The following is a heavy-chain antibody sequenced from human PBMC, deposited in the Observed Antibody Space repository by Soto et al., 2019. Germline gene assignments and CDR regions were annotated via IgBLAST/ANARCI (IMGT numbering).Heavy chain of an antibody. V-gene: IGHV1-2*02. CDR2: INPKSGGT. Sequence: GASVKVSCKASGYTFTGYYMHWVRQAPGQGLEWMGWINPKSGGTNYAQKFQGMVTMTRDTSISTAYMELSRLRSDDTAVYYCARGGIAAPLDVWGQGTTVTVSS. CDR3: ARGGIAAPLDV. J-gene: IGHJ6*02. D-gene: IGHD6-13*01. CDR1: GYTFTGYY.